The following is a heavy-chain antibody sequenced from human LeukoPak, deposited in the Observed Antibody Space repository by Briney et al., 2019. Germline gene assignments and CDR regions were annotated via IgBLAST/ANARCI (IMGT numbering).Heavy chain of an antibody. V-gene: IGHV1-2*02. J-gene: IGHJ4*02. Sequence: ASVKVTCKASGYTFTGYYMHWVRQAPGQGLEWMGWINPNSGGTNYAQKFQGRVTMTRDTSISTAYMELSRLTSDDTALYYCARTYTAVHYFDYWGQGTLVTVSS. D-gene: IGHD2-21*02. CDR2: INPNSGGT. CDR1: GYTFTGYY. CDR3: ARTYTAVHYFDY.